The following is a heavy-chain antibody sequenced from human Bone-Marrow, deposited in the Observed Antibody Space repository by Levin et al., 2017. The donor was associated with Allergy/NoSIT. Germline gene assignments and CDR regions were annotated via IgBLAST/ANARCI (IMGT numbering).Heavy chain of an antibody. D-gene: IGHD6-19*01. Sequence: LSLTCAASGFTFSTHAMHWVRQAPGKGLEWVANIWYDGSNKYYADSVKGRFTVFRDNSEDTVSLQMNSLSAEDTAIYYCARDPPSSGWAFDHWGQGTRVTVSS. J-gene: IGHJ5*02. CDR1: GFTFSTHA. CDR2: IWYDGSNK. CDR3: ARDPPSSGWAFDH. V-gene: IGHV3-33*01.